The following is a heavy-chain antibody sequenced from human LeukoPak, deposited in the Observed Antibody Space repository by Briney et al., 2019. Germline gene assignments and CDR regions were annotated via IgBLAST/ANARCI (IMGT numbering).Heavy chain of an antibody. V-gene: IGHV3-21*01. CDR1: GFTFSSYS. CDR3: AGSYYDILTGYALFDY. Sequence: PGGSLRLSCAASGFTFSSYSMNWVRQAPGKGLEWVSSISSSSSYIYYADSVKGRFTISRDNAKNSLYLQMNSLRAEDTAVYYCAGSYYDILTGYALFDYWGQGTLVTVSS. CDR2: ISSSSSYI. D-gene: IGHD3-9*01. J-gene: IGHJ4*02.